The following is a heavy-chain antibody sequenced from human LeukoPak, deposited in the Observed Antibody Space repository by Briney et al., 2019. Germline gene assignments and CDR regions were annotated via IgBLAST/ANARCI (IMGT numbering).Heavy chain of an antibody. CDR2: SSAYNGDT. D-gene: IGHD2/OR15-2a*01. CDR3: ARSSLTILSGKFYYYYMDV. V-gene: IGHV1-18*01. Sequence: ASVKVSCKASGYTFTTYGISWVRQAPGQGLECMGWSSAYNGDTNYPQKLQGRVTLTTDSSTGTAYMELRSLRSDDTAVYYCARSSLTILSGKFYYYYMDVWGEGTTVTISS. J-gene: IGHJ6*03. CDR1: GYTFTTYG.